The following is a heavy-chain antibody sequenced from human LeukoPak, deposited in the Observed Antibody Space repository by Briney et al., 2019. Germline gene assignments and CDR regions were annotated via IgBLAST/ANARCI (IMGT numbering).Heavy chain of an antibody. CDR1: GGSISSYY. CDR3: ATLQYDILTGNYFDY. J-gene: IGHJ4*02. Sequence: PSETLSLTCTVSGGSISSYYWSWIRQPPGKVLEWIGYIYYSGGTNYNPSLKSRVTISVDTSKNQFSLKLSSVTAADTAVYYCATLQYDILTGNYFDYWGQGTLVTVSS. D-gene: IGHD3-9*01. CDR2: IYYSGGT. V-gene: IGHV4-59*08.